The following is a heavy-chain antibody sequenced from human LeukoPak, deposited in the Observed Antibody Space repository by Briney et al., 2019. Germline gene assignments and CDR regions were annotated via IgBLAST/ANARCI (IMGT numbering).Heavy chain of an antibody. CDR3: ARALWFGDVDY. V-gene: IGHV3-7*04. CDR1: GFTFSSYW. Sequence: GGSLRLSCAASGFTFSSYWMSWFRQAPGKGLKWVANIKQDGSEKYYVDSVKGRFTISRDNAKNSLYLQMNSLRAEDTAVYYCARALWFGDVDYWGQGTLVTVSS. J-gene: IGHJ4*02. CDR2: IKQDGSEK. D-gene: IGHD3-10*01.